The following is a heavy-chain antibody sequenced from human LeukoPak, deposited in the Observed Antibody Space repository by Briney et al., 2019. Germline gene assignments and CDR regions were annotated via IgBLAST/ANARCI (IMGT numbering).Heavy chain of an antibody. D-gene: IGHD1-1*01. CDR1: GFTFSNAW. CDR3: TTEAGTTDRHYYYGMDV. CDR2: IKSKTDGGTT. J-gene: IGHJ6*02. Sequence: GGSLRLSCAASGFTFSNAWMNWVRQAPGKGLEWVGRIKSKTDGGTTDYAAPVKGRFTISRDDSKNTLYLQMNSLKTEDTAVYYCTTEAGTTDRHYYYGMDVWGQGTTVTVSS. V-gene: IGHV3-15*07.